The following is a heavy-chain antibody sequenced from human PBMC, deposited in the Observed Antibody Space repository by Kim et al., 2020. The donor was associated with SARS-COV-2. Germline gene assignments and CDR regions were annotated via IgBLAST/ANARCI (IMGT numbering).Heavy chain of an antibody. Sequence: SETLSLTCSVSGGSISSYYWSWIRQPPGKGLEWIGYIYYSGSTNYNPSPTSRVTISVDTATNQFPLTLSSVTAAATAVYYCARSPDCSSTSCYGPFYYMDVWGKGTTVTVSS. V-gene: IGHV4-59*01. CDR3: ARSPDCSSTSCYGPFYYMDV. J-gene: IGHJ6*03. D-gene: IGHD2-2*01. CDR1: GGSISSYY. CDR2: IYYSGST.